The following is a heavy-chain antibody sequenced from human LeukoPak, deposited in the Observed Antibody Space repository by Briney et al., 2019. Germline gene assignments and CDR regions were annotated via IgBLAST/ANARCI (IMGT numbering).Heavy chain of an antibody. D-gene: IGHD5-24*01. V-gene: IGHV1-69*13. CDR3: AREIEIGRAFDY. CDR1: GGTFSSYA. CDR2: IIPIFGTA. Sequence: ASVKVSCKASGGTFSSYAISWVRQAPGQGLEWMGGIIPIFGTANYAQKFQSRVTITADESTSTAYMELSSLRSEDTAVYYCAREIEIGRAFDYWGQGTLVTVSS. J-gene: IGHJ4*02.